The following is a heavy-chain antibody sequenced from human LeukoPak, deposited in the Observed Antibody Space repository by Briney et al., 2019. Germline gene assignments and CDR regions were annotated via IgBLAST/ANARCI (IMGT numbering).Heavy chain of an antibody. V-gene: IGHV1-3*01. Sequence: NPGGSLRLSCVASGFTFTSYAMHWVRQAPGQRLEWMGWINAGNGNTKYSQKFQGRVTITRDTSASTAYMELSSLRSEDTAVYYCARDGIDYYDSSGYLDYWGQGTLVTVSS. D-gene: IGHD3-22*01. CDR1: GFTFTSYA. CDR3: ARDGIDYYDSSGYLDY. CDR2: INAGNGNT. J-gene: IGHJ4*02.